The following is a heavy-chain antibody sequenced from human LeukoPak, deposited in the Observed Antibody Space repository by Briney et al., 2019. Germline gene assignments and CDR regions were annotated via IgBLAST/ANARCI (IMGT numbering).Heavy chain of an antibody. CDR1: GFTFSSYA. CDR3: AKGRNLLGYCTNGVCYGLFGYYFDY. CDR2: ISGSGGST. D-gene: IGHD2-8*01. J-gene: IGHJ4*02. Sequence: GGSLRLSCAASGFTFSSYAMSWVRQAPGKGLEWVSAISGSGGSTYYADSVKGRFTISRDNSKNTLYLQMNSLRAEDTAVYYCAKGRNLLGYCTNGVCYGLFGYYFDYWGQGTLVTVSS. V-gene: IGHV3-23*01.